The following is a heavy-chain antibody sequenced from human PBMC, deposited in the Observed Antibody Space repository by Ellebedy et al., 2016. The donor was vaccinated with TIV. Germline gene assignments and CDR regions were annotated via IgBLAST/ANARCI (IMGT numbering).Heavy chain of an antibody. D-gene: IGHD3-9*01. CDR3: ARQGYYDSGGYPGE. J-gene: IGHJ4*02. V-gene: IGHV5-10-1*01. CDR1: GFTFSTSW. CDR2: IDPEDSYT. Sequence: GESLKISCKGSGFTFSTSWIGWVRQMPGKGLEWMGRIDPEDSYTNYSPSFQDHVTSSVDRSISTVYLQWKSLRASDPATYYCARQGYYDSGGYPGEWGQGTVVTVSS.